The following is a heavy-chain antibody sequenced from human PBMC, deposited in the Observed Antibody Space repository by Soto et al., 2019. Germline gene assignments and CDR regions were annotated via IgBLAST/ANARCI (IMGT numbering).Heavy chain of an antibody. CDR2: MNPNSDNT. Sequence: QVQLVQSGAEVKRPGASVKVSCKASGYTFTSLDINWVRQATGQGLEWMAWMNPNSDNTGFAQKFQGRITMTRNTSISTAYLELSSLRSEDTAVYFCARGVPSDYWGQGTKVTVSS. CDR3: ARGVPSDY. J-gene: IGHJ4*02. V-gene: IGHV1-8*01. D-gene: IGHD2-2*01. CDR1: GYTFTSLD.